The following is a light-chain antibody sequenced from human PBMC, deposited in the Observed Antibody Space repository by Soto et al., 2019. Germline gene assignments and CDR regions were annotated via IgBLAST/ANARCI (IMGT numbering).Light chain of an antibody. CDR3: AAWDDSLNGRV. V-gene: IGLV1-47*01. Sequence: QSVLTQPPSASGTPGQRVTISCSGSTSNIGNNYAYWYQQLPGTAPKLLIYRNNQRPSGVPDRFSGSKSGTSASLVISGLRSEDEADYYCAAWDDSLNGRVFGTGTKLTVL. CDR1: TSNIGNNY. J-gene: IGLJ1*01. CDR2: RNN.